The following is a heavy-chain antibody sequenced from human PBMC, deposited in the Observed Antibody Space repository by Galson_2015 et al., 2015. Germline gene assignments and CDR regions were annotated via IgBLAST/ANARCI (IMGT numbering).Heavy chain of an antibody. D-gene: IGHD4/OR15-4a*01. J-gene: IGHJ4*02. CDR2: TFYRSKWYH. CDR3: IRSDYGASTHD. CDR1: GDSVSSNSVA. V-gene: IGHV6-1*01. Sequence: CAISGDSVSSNSVAWNWIRQSPSRGLEWLGRTFYRSKWYHDYAVSVKSRITINPDTSRNQFSLQLNSVTPEDTAVYYCIRSDYGASTHDWGQGALVT.